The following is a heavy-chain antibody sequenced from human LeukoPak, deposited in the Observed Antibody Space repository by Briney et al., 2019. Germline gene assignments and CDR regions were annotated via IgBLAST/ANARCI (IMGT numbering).Heavy chain of an antibody. CDR2: IIPIFGTA. Sequence: SVKVSCKASGGTFSSYAISWVRQAPGQGLEWMGGIIPIFGTANYAQKFQGRVTITADESTSTAYMELRSLRSDDTAVYYCARGGYSSGWYWEDYYYYYYMDVWGKGTTVTVSS. V-gene: IGHV1-69*13. CDR1: GGTFSSYA. J-gene: IGHJ6*03. CDR3: ARGGYSSGWYWEDYYYYYYMDV. D-gene: IGHD6-19*01.